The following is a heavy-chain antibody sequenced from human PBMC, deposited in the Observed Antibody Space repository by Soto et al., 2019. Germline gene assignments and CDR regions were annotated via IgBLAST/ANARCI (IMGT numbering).Heavy chain of an antibody. D-gene: IGHD3-22*01. J-gene: IGHJ5*02. CDR3: ARDLSPNYYDSSGYYYWFDP. V-gene: IGHV1-69*12. Sequence: QVQLVQSGAEVKKPGSSVKVSCKASGGTFSSYAISWVRQAPGQGLEWMGGIIPIFGTANYAQKFQGRVTITADESTSKAYMELSSLGSEDTAVYYCARDLSPNYYDSSGYYYWFDPWGQGTLVTVSS. CDR1: GGTFSSYA. CDR2: IIPIFGTA.